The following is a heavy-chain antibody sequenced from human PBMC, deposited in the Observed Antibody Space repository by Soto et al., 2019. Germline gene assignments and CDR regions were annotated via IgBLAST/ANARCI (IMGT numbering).Heavy chain of an antibody. CDR2: IYYSGST. Sequence: SETLSLTCTVSGGSISSSSYYWGWIRQPPGKGLEWIGSIYYSGSTYYNPSLKSRVTISVDTSKNQFSLKLSSVTAADTAVYYCARDFTQSYYYYGMDVWGQGTTVTVSS. V-gene: IGHV4-39*07. J-gene: IGHJ6*02. CDR1: GGSISSSSYY. CDR3: ARDFTQSYYYYGMDV.